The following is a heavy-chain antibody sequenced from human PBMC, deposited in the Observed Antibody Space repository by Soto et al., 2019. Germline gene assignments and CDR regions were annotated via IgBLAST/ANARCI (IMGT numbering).Heavy chain of an antibody. J-gene: IGHJ4*02. CDR1: GGSISSGGYY. Sequence: SETLSLTCTVSGGSISSGGYYWSWIRQPPGKGLEWIGEIYHSGSTNYNPSLKSRVTISVDTSKNQFSLKLSSVTAADTAVYYCARGSPYSGYAWWGQGTLVTVSS. D-gene: IGHD5-12*01. CDR2: IYHSGST. CDR3: ARGSPYSGYAW. V-gene: IGHV4-39*07.